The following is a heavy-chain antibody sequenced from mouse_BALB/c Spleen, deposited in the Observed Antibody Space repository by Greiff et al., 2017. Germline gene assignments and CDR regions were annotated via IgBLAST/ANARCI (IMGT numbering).Heavy chain of an antibody. Sequence: EVKLMESGAELVKPGASVKLSCTASGFNIKDTYMHWVKQRPEQGLEWIGRIDPANGNTKYDPKFQGKATITADTSSNTAYLQLSSLTSEDTAVYYCATYDHDRAYWGQGTLVTVSA. J-gene: IGHJ3*01. CDR3: ATYDHDRAY. D-gene: IGHD2-4*01. CDR2: IDPANGNT. CDR1: GFNIKDTY. V-gene: IGHV14-3*02.